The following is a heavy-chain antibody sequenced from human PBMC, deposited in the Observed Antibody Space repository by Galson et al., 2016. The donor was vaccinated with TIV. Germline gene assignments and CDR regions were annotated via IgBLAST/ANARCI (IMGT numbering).Heavy chain of an antibody. D-gene: IGHD3-22*01. J-gene: IGHJ4*02. V-gene: IGHV1-24*01. CDR1: GYTLTEVA. CDR3: ATDVSTQYFDTSGYSPLGF. CDR2: FDPEDGKT. Sequence: SVKVSCKVSGYTLTEVAMYWVRQAPGKGLEWMGGFDPEDGKTIYAQRFQGRVTMTEDTSTDIAYMELSSLRSEDTAVYYCATDVSTQYFDTSGYSPLGFWGQGTLVVVSS.